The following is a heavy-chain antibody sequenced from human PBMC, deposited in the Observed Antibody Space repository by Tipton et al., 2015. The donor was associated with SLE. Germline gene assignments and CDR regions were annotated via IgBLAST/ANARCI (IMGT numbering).Heavy chain of an antibody. Sequence: SLRLSCAASGFTFSIYWMHWGRQAPGKGLVWVSRINEDGSITSYEDSVKGRFTISRDNAKNTLYLQMNSLRAEDAALYYCARGIDPTSSRISDYWGQGTLVSVSS. CDR3: ARGIDPTSSRISDY. V-gene: IGHV3-74*01. D-gene: IGHD2-2*01. J-gene: IGHJ4*02. CDR1: GFTFSIYW. CDR2: INEDGSIT.